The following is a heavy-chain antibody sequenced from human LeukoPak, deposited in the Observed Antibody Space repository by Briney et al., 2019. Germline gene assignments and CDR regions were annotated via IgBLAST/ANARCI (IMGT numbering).Heavy chain of an antibody. J-gene: IGHJ4*02. Sequence: HAGGSLRLSCAASGFTFSGYTMNWVRQAPGKGLELVSYISSTSSTIYYADSVKGRFTISRDNAKNSLYLQMNSLRDEDTAVYYCARDRKWLQPNFDYWGQGALVTVSS. CDR1: GFTFSGYT. V-gene: IGHV3-48*02. CDR3: ARDRKWLQPNFDY. CDR2: ISSTSSTI. D-gene: IGHD5-24*01.